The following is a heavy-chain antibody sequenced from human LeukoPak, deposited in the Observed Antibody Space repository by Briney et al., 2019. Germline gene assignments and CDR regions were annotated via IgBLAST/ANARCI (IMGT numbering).Heavy chain of an antibody. CDR1: GGSISSSSYY. D-gene: IGHD3-3*01. CDR2: IYYSGST. J-gene: IGHJ4*02. CDR3: ARHEYYDFWSGDPYYFDY. V-gene: IGHV4-39*01. Sequence: KPSETLSLTCTVSGGSISSSSYYWGWIRQPPGKGLGWFGSIYYSGSTYYNPSLKSRVTISVDTSKNQFSLKLSSVTAADTAVYYCARHEYYDFWSGDPYYFDYWGQGTLVTVSS.